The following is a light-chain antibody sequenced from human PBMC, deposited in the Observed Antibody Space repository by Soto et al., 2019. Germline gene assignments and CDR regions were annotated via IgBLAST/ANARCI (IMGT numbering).Light chain of an antibody. CDR2: AAS. CDR1: QSVSSY. J-gene: IGKJ4*01. V-gene: IGKV3-11*01. CDR3: QQRSDWPIT. Sequence: EIVLTQSPAILSLSPGERATLSCRASQSVSSYLTWYQQKPGQAPSLLIYAASNRATGIPARFSGSGSGTDFSLTISSREPEDSAVYYCQQRSDWPITSGEGTKVEIK.